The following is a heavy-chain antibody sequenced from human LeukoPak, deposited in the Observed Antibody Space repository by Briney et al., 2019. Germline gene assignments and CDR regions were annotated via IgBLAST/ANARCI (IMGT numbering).Heavy chain of an antibody. V-gene: IGHV3-23*01. D-gene: IGHD2-8*01. CDR2: ISGSGGST. J-gene: IGHJ6*02. CDR1: GFTVSSNY. Sequence: PGGSLRLSCAASGFTVSSNYMSWVRQAPGKGLEWVSAISGSGGSTYYADSVKGRFTISRDNSKNTLYLQMNSLRAEDTAVYYCASKAGVRYYYYGMDVWGQGTTVTVSS. CDR3: ASKAGVRYYYYGMDV.